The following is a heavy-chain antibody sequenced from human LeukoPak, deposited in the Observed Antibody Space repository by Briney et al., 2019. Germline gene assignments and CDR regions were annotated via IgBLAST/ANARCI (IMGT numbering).Heavy chain of an antibody. CDR2: ISSNGGST. CDR1: GFTFSSYA. Sequence: GGSLRRSCAASGFTFSSYAMHWVRQAPGKGLEYVSAISSNGGSTYYANSVKGRFTTSRDNSKNTLYLQMGSLRAEDMAVYYCARVAYYYYYYMDVWGKGTTVTVSS. CDR3: ARVAYYYYYYMDV. V-gene: IGHV3-64*01. J-gene: IGHJ6*03.